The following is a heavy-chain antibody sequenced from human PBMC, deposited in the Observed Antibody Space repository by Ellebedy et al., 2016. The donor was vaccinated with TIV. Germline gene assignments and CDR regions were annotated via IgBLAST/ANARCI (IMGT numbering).Heavy chain of an antibody. CDR3: VTDGSYGDYRSPTHAFEF. CDR1: GFTFSSYW. CDR2: INQDGSEK. V-gene: IGHV3-7*01. Sequence: GGFLRLSCAAPGFTFSSYWMSWVRQAPGKGLEWVANINQDGSEKYYVDSVKGRFTISRDNAKNSLYLQMNGLGADDTAVYYCVTDGSYGDYRSPTHAFEFWGQGTMVTVSS. D-gene: IGHD4-17*01. J-gene: IGHJ3*01.